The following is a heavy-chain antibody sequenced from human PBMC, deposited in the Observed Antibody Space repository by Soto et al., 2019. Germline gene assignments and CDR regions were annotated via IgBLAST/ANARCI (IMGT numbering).Heavy chain of an antibody. J-gene: IGHJ4*02. D-gene: IGHD6-25*01. CDR1: GFSLSTSGVS. CDR3: AQRVGSRGSFDY. V-gene: IGHV2-5*01. CDR2: INWNDDK. Sequence: ESGPTLVNPTQTLTLTCTFSGFSLSTSGVSVGWIRQPPGKALEWFAIINWNDDKLYSPSLKSRLSITKDNSKKQVVLTMTNMDPVDTATYYCAQRVGSRGSFDYCGQGTLVTVSS.